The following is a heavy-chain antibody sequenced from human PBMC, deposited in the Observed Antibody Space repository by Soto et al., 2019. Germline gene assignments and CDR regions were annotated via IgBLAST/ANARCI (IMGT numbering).Heavy chain of an antibody. V-gene: IGHV3-7*01. J-gene: IGHJ6*02. CDR2: IKQDGSEK. CDR3: ARGHKGLEV. CDR1: GLVFSSFW. Sequence: PGGSLRLSCEASGLVFSSFWMSWVRQAPGKGLEWVAYIKQDGSEKYYVDSVKGRFTISRDNPKSSLYLQMNNLRAEDTAVYYCARGHKGLEVWGQGTTVTRLL.